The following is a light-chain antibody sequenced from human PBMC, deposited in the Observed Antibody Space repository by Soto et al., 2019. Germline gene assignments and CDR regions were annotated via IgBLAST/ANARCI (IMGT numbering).Light chain of an antibody. V-gene: IGKV3-15*01. J-gene: IGKJ1*01. CDR2: GAS. CDR1: RSLKSN. Sequence: EIVMTQSPASLSVSQGERATLSCRASRSLKSNLAWYQQKPGQAPRLLIYGASTRATGIPARFNGSGSGTEFTLTISSLQSEDFAVYYCQQYNFWPPWTFGQGTKVDI. CDR3: QQYNFWPPWT.